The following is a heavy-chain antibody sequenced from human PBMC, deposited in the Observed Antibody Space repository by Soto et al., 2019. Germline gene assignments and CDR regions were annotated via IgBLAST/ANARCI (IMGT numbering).Heavy chain of an antibody. CDR1: GGTFSTYA. CDR3: ASGIQLWLRRINNGYSG. CDR2: IIRMFGTA. D-gene: IGHD5-18*01. J-gene: IGHJ4*02. Sequence: QVQLVQSGAGVKKPESSVKVSCKAPGGTFSTYAISWVRQAPGQGLEWMGGIIRMFGTANYAQRFQDRVTITADESTNTVYMELSSLRSEDTAVYFCASGIQLWLRRINNGYSGWGQGTLVTVSS. V-gene: IGHV1-69*12.